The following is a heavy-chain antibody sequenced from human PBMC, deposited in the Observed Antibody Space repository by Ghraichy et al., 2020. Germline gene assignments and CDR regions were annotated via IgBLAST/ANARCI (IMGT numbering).Heavy chain of an antibody. Sequence: GGSLRLSCAASGFTFSSYAMHWVRQAPGKGLEWVAVISYDGSNKYYADSVKGRFTISRDNSKNTLYLQMNSLRAEDTAVYYCARGDGCYSPHGCYYYYGMDVWGQGTTVTVSS. J-gene: IGHJ6*02. CDR3: ARGDGCYSPHGCYYYYGMDV. CDR1: GFTFSSYA. D-gene: IGHD2-15*01. CDR2: ISYDGSNK. V-gene: IGHV3-30-3*01.